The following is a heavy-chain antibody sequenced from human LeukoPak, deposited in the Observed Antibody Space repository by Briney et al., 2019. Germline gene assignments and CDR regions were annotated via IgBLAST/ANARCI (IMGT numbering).Heavy chain of an antibody. J-gene: IGHJ6*03. D-gene: IGHD3-16*01. V-gene: IGHV4-4*07. CDR1: SGSISSFY. Sequence: SETLSLTCSVSSGSISSFYWTWVRQSAWKGLEWIGRVDTSGSTHYNPSLKGRATMSLGTSKYQFSLRLTSVTVADTAVYYCARGLGGASYYMDVWGKGTTVTVSS. CDR2: VDTSGST. CDR3: ARGLGGASYYMDV.